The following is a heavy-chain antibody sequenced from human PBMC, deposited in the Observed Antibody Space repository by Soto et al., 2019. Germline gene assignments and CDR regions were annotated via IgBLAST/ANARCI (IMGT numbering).Heavy chain of an antibody. CDR3: AKAVDIVATTSIYFDY. J-gene: IGHJ4*02. CDR2: ISGSGGST. V-gene: IGHV3-23*01. Sequence: GGSLRLSCAASGFTFSSYAMSWVRQAPGKGLEWVSAISGSGGSTYYADSVKGRFTISRDNSKNTLYLQMNSLRAEDTAVYYCAKAVDIVATTSIYFDYWGQGTLVTVSS. CDR1: GFTFSSYA. D-gene: IGHD5-12*01.